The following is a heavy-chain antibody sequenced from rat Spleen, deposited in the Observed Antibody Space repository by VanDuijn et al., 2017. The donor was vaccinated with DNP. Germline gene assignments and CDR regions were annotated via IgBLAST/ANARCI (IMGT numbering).Heavy chain of an antibody. CDR2: ITSNGGNT. CDR3: AREGDYYDGSYPHY. D-gene: IGHD1-12*02. CDR1: GFTFNYYW. Sequence: EVQLVESGGGLVQPGGSLKLSCAASGFTFNYYWMTWVRQVPGKGLEWLASITSNGGNTYYLDSVKGRFTISRDNAKDTLYLQMNSLRSEDTATYYCAREGDYYDGSYPHYWGQGVMVTVSS. J-gene: IGHJ2*01. V-gene: IGHV5-31*01.